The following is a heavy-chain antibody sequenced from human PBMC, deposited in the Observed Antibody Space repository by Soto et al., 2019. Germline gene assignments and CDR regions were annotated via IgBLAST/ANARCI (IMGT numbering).Heavy chain of an antibody. CDR2: IWYDGSNK. V-gene: IGHV3-33*01. D-gene: IGHD5-18*01. CDR3: ARDQFRVDTAMVSLGSNWFDP. Sequence: GGSLRLSCAASGFTFSSYGMHWVRQAPGKGLEWVAVIWYDGSNKYYADSVKGRFTISRDNSKNTLYLQMNSLRAEDTAVYYCARDQFRVDTAMVSLGSNWFDPWGQGTLVTVSS. CDR1: GFTFSSYG. J-gene: IGHJ5*02.